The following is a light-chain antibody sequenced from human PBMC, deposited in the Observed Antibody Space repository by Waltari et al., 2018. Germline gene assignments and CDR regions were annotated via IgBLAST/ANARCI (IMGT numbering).Light chain of an antibody. CDR3: CSYAGSKTWV. CDR1: RHDVGSYNL. Sequence: QSALTQPASVSGSPGQSITISCTGPRHDVGSYNLVSWYQQHAGKAPKLMISEGSERPSGVSNRFSGSKSGNTASLTISGLQAEDEADYYCCSYAGSKTWVFGGGTKLTVL. V-gene: IGLV2-23*01. CDR2: EGS. J-gene: IGLJ3*02.